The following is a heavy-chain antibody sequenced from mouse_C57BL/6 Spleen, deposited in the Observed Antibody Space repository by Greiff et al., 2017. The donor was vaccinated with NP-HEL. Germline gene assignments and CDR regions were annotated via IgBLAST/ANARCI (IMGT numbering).Heavy chain of an antibody. CDR3: ASLLWQGGPMDY. D-gene: IGHD2-10*01. J-gene: IGHJ4*01. CDR1: GYTFTDYY. CDR2: IGPGSGST. Sequence: QVQLQQSGAELARPGASVKISCKASGYTFTDYYINWVKQRPGQGLEWIGKIGPGSGSTYYNEKFKGKATLTADKSSSTAYMQLSSLTSEDSAVYFCASLLWQGGPMDYWGQGTSVTVSS. V-gene: IGHV1-77*01.